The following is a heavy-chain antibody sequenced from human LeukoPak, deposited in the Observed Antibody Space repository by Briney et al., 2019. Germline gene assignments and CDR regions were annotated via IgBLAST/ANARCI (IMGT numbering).Heavy chain of an antibody. Sequence: SETLSLTRAVYGGSFSGYYWNWIRQPPGKGLEWIGEINHSGSTNYNPSFKSRVTISVDTPKNQFSLKLSSVTAADTAVYYCARLPVNCTNGVCYTEEGFDYWGQGTLVTVSS. V-gene: IGHV4-34*01. D-gene: IGHD2-8*01. CDR2: INHSGST. CDR3: ARLPVNCTNGVCYTEEGFDY. CDR1: GGSFSGYY. J-gene: IGHJ4*02.